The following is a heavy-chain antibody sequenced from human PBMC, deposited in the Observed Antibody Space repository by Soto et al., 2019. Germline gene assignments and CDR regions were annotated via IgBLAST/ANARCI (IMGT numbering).Heavy chain of an antibody. Sequence: QVQLQESGPGLVKPSETLSLTCTVSGGSISSYYWSWIRQPPGKGLEWIGYIYYSGSTNYNPSLKSRVTISVDTSKNQLYLKLSSVTAAVTAVYYCARERVYDSGSYSGWYYYGMDVWGQGTTVTVFS. V-gene: IGHV4-59*01. D-gene: IGHD1-26*01. CDR2: IYYSGST. CDR3: ARERVYDSGSYSGWYYYGMDV. CDR1: GGSISSYY. J-gene: IGHJ6*02.